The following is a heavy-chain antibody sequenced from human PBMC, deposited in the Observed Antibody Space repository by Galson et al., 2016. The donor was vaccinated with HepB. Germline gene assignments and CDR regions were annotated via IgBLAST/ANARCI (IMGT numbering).Heavy chain of an antibody. Sequence: SLRLSCAASGFTFSSHGMNWIRQAPGKGLEWVSQIKSSSSNVYYADSVKGRFTISRDNAKNSVYLQMNRLRDEDTAVYYCARGYASGNFYQWGQGTLVTVSS. D-gene: IGHD3-10*01. J-gene: IGHJ4*02. CDR3: ARGYASGNFYQ. CDR2: IKSSSSNV. CDR1: GFTFSSHG. V-gene: IGHV3-48*02.